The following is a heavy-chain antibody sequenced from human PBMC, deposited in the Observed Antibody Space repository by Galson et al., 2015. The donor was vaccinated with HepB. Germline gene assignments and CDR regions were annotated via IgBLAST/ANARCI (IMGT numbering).Heavy chain of an antibody. D-gene: IGHD3-16*01. CDR1: GFAFSRYA. J-gene: IGHJ4*02. Sequence: SLRLSCAASGFAFSRYAMSWVRQAPGKGLEWVSAISGSDDSTYFADSGKGRFSIFRDNSKNTLYLQLNSLRAEDTAIYYCAKGAILGATPHYFDFWGQGTLVPVSS. V-gene: IGHV3-23*01. CDR2: ISGSDDST. CDR3: AKGAILGATPHYFDF.